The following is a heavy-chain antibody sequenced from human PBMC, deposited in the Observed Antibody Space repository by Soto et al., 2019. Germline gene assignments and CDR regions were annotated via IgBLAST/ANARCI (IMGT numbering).Heavy chain of an antibody. CDR3: ATYGSGSYYNDAFDI. Sequence: SETLSLTCAVSGGSISSGGYSWSWIRQPPGKGLEWIGYIYHSGSTYYNPSLKSRVTISVDRSKNQFSLKLSSVTAADTAVYYCATYGSGSYYNDAFDIWGQGTMVTVSS. CDR2: IYHSGST. CDR1: GGSISSGGYS. V-gene: IGHV4-30-2*01. J-gene: IGHJ3*02. D-gene: IGHD3-10*01.